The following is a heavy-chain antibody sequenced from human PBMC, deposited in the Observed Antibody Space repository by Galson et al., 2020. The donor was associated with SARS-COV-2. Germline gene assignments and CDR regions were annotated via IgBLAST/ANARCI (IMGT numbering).Heavy chain of an antibody. CDR1: GFTFSDHY. Sequence: GGSLRLSCAASGFTFSDHYMDWVRQAPGKGLEWVGRTRNKANSYTTEYAASVKGRFTISRDDSKNSLYLQMNSLKTEDTAVYYCAREGIAAPDFDYWGQGTLVTVSS. D-gene: IGHD6-13*01. CDR3: AREGIAAPDFDY. J-gene: IGHJ4*02. V-gene: IGHV3-72*01. CDR2: TRNKANSYTT.